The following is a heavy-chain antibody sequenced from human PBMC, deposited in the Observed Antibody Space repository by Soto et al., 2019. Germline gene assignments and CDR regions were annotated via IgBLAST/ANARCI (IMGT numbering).Heavy chain of an antibody. Sequence: PSETLSLTCAVYGGSLSGYYWSWIRQPPGKGLEWIGEINHSGSTNYNPSLKSRVTISVDTSKSQFSLKLSSVTAADTAVYYCARGTFGGVIAPCPVFDYWGQGTLVTVSS. CDR1: GGSLSGYY. D-gene: IGHD3-16*02. CDR3: ARGTFGGVIAPCPVFDY. J-gene: IGHJ4*02. V-gene: IGHV4-34*01. CDR2: INHSGST.